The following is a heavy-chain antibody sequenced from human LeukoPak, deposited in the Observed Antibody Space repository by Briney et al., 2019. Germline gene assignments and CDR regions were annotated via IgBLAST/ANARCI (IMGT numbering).Heavy chain of an antibody. J-gene: IGHJ4*02. V-gene: IGHV4-59*02. Sequence: PGGSLRLSCAASGFTVSGNYMNWVRQAPGKGLEWIGYIYHSGTTNYNPSLKSRVAILVDTSKRQLSLQLNSVTAADTAMYYCARAGLNWNSGYHFDYWGQGTLVTVSS. CDR3: ARAGLNWNSGYHFDY. CDR2: IYHSGTT. CDR1: GFTVSGNY. D-gene: IGHD1/OR15-1a*01.